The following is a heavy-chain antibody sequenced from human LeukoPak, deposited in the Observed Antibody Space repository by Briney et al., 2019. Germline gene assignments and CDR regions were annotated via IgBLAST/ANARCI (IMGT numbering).Heavy chain of an antibody. CDR1: GGSFSGYY. J-gene: IGHJ3*02. CDR2: IYYSGST. V-gene: IGHV4-59*01. D-gene: IGHD3-10*01. CDR3: AREGSGSWSAFDI. Sequence: SETLSLTCAVYGGSFSGYYWSWIRQPPGKGLEWIGYIYYSGSTNYNPSLKSRVTISVDTSKNQFSLKLSSVTAADTAVYYCAREGSGSWSAFDIWGQGTMVTVSS.